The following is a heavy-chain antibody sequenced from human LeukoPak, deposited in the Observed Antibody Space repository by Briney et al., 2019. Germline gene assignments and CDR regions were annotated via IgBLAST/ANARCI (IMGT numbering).Heavy chain of an antibody. D-gene: IGHD6-13*01. Sequence: PSETLSLTCTVSGGSVSSGSYYWSWIRQPPGKGLEWIGYIYYSGSTNYNPSLKSRVTISVDTSKNQFSLKLSSVTAADTAVYYCARGGGIAAAGFGFDPWGQGTLVTVSS. CDR1: GGSVSSGSYY. CDR3: ARGGGIAAAGFGFDP. CDR2: IYYSGST. J-gene: IGHJ5*02. V-gene: IGHV4-61*01.